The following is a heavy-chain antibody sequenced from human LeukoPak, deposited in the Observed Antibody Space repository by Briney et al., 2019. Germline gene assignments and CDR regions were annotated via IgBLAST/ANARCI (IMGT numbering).Heavy chain of an antibody. Sequence: PGGSLRLSCAASGFTFSSYEMNWVRQAPGKGLEWVSYISSSGSTIYYADSVKGRFTISRDNAKNSLYLQMNSLRAEDTAVYYCARGRRVPAAMGNWFDPWGQGTLVTVSS. CDR3: ARGRRVPAAMGNWFDP. CDR1: GFTFSSYE. V-gene: IGHV3-48*03. D-gene: IGHD2-2*01. CDR2: ISSSGSTI. J-gene: IGHJ5*02.